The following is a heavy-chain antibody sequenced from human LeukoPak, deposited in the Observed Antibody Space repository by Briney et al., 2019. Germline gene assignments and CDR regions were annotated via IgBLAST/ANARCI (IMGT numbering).Heavy chain of an antibody. J-gene: IGHJ6*03. D-gene: IGHD2-15*01. CDR1: GFTFGDYT. V-gene: IGHV3-49*03. CDR2: IRSNAYGGTT. Sequence: GGSLRLSCTASGFTFGDYTMSWFRQAPGKGLEWVGFIRSNAYGGTTEYAASVKGRFTISRDDSKSIAYLQMNSLKTEDTAVYYCTRGRCGGSCYSKALYYMDVWGKGTTVTVSS. CDR3: TRGRCGGSCYSKALYYMDV.